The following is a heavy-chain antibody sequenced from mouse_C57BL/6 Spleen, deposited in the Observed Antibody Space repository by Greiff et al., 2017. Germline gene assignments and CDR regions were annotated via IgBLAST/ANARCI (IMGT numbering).Heavy chain of an antibody. J-gene: IGHJ1*03. V-gene: IGHV1-50*01. CDR3: ARRNYGSSYGYVDV. D-gene: IGHD1-1*01. CDR1: GYTFTSYW. Sequence: QVQLQQPGAELVKPGASVKLSCKASGYTFTSYWMQWVKQRPGQGLEWIGEIDPSDSYTNYNQKFKGKATLTVDTSSSTAYMQLSSLTSEDSAVYYCARRNYGSSYGYVDVWGTGTTVTVSS. CDR2: IDPSDSYT.